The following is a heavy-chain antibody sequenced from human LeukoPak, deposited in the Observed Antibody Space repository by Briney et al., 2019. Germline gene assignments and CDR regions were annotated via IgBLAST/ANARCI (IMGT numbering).Heavy chain of an antibody. J-gene: IGHJ6*03. Sequence: GGSLRLSCAASGFRFSRYDMHWVRQAPGKGLEWVAFIRFDGSNKYYADSVKGRFTISRDNSKNTLSLQMNSLRAEDTAVYYCAKPRGGLAYYMDVWGKGTTVTVSS. D-gene: IGHD3-3*02. CDR3: AKPRGGLAYYMDV. V-gene: IGHV3-30*02. CDR2: IRFDGSNK. CDR1: GFRFSRYD.